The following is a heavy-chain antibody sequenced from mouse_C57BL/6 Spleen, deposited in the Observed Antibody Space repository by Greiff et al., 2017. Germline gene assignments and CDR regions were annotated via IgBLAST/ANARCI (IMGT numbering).Heavy chain of an antibody. CDR2: IDPGNGHT. D-gene: IGHD2-4*01. J-gene: IGHJ3*01. Sequence: EVQLQQSGAELVRPGASVKLSCTASGFNIKNDYIHWVKQRPEQGLEWIGRIDPGNGHTKYAPKFQGKATITADTSSNTAYLQLSSLTSEDTAVYYCATFDCRESDFGCWGKGTPVTASA. CDR3: ATFDCRESDFGC. CDR1: GFNIKNDY. V-gene: IGHV14-3*01.